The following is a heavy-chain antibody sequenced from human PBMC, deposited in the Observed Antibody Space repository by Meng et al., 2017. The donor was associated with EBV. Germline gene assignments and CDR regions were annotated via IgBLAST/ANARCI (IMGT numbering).Heavy chain of an antibody. CDR1: GFTFSDDY. J-gene: IGHJ4*02. Sequence: VRWGECGGGLVKPGGSWRLSCAASGFTFSDDYMSWIRQDPGKGLEWVSYISSSGSTIYYADSVKGRFTISRDNAKNSLYLQMNSLRAEDTAVYYCARRVVTGGFFDYWGQGTLVTVSS. CDR2: ISSSGSTI. CDR3: ARRVVTGGFFDY. D-gene: IGHD2-21*02. V-gene: IGHV3-11*01.